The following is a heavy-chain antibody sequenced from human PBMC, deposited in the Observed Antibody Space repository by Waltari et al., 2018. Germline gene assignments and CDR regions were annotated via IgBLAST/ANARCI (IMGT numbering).Heavy chain of an antibody. V-gene: IGHV3-74*01. J-gene: IGHJ4*02. CDR2: ISSDGTST. CDR1: GFPPAFL. Sequence: EVPLVESGGGSVQPGGSLTLSCAGSGFPPAFLIHWVRQAPGKGLEWVSRISSDGTSTDYADPVKGRFTLSRDTTKKMVYLQMNSLRAEDTAVYYCARLRRRDQYGAGSLRYWGQGALVNVSS. D-gene: IGHD3-10*01. CDR3: ARLRRRDQYGAGSLRY.